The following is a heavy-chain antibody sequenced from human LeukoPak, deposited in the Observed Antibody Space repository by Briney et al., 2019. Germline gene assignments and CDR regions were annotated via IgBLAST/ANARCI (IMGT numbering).Heavy chain of an antibody. Sequence: SETLSLTCAVYGGSFSGYYWSWIRQPPGKGLEWIGEINHSGSTNYNPSLKSRVTISVDTSKNQFSLKLSSVTAADTAVYYCALQLWLTAFDYWGRGTLVTVSS. CDR3: ALQLWLTAFDY. CDR1: GGSFSGYY. V-gene: IGHV4-34*01. J-gene: IGHJ4*02. CDR2: INHSGST. D-gene: IGHD5-18*01.